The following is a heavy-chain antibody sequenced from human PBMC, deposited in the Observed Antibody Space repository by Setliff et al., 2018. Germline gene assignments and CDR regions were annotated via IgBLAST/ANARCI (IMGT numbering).Heavy chain of an antibody. Sequence: VASVKVSCKASGYTFTGYYMHWVRQAPGQGLEWMGRINPNSGGTNYAQKFQGRVTMTRDTSISTAYMELSRLRSDDTAVYYCARVRSSSWLAVNWFDPWGQGTLVTVSS. J-gene: IGHJ5*02. CDR1: GYTFTGYY. CDR3: ARVRSSSWLAVNWFDP. CDR2: INPNSGGT. V-gene: IGHV1-2*06. D-gene: IGHD6-13*01.